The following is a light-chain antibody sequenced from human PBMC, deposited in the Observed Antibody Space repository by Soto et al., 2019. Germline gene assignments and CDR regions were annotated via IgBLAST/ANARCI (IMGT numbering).Light chain of an antibody. CDR2: GAS. CDR1: QSVSSY. CDR3: QQYNNWPPYT. V-gene: IGKV3-15*01. J-gene: IGKJ5*01. Sequence: IMLTNYTSTLSLSPGERAALSLRASQSVSSYLAWYQQKPGQAPRLLIYGASTRATGIPARFSGNGSGTEFTLTISSLQSEDFAVYYCQQYNNWPPYTLGQGTRLEIK.